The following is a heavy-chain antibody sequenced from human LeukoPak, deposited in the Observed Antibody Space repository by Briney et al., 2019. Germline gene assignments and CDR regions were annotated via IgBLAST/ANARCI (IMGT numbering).Heavy chain of an antibody. CDR3: SRLLPSRPDFYFDY. CDR1: GASIFSDY. J-gene: IGHJ4*02. D-gene: IGHD6-6*01. Sequence: SETLSLTCTVSGASIFSDYWSWIRQPPGRRPEWIGYIYSSGTTKYNPSLQSRVTISIDTSKNQFSLKLASMTAADTAVYFCSRLLPSRPDFYFDYWGQGALVTVSS. V-gene: IGHV4-4*09. CDR2: IYSSGTT.